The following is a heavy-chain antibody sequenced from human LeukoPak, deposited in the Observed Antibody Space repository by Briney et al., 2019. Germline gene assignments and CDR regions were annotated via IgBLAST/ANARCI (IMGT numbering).Heavy chain of an antibody. Sequence: GGSLRLSCAASGFTFSSYGMHWVRQAPGKGLEWVAFIRYDGSKKYYADSVKGRFTISRDNSKNTLYLQMNSLRAEDTAVYYCAKDPGRYYDSSGYPIWGQGTLVTVSS. CDR2: IRYDGSKK. J-gene: IGHJ4*02. CDR3: AKDPGRYYDSSGYPI. D-gene: IGHD3-22*01. V-gene: IGHV3-30*02. CDR1: GFTFSSYG.